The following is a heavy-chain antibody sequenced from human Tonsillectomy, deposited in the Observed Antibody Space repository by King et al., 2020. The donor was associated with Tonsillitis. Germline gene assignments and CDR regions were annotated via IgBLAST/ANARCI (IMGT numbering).Heavy chain of an antibody. Sequence: VQLQESGPGLVKPSQTLSLSCTVSGGSISSGDYYWSWIRQPPGKVLEWIGNIYYIGNTYYNPSVMSRISISIETSKNQFSLKLRSVTAADTAVYYCARVKMSAGYYEEGWFDSWVQGTLVTVSS. J-gene: IGHJ5*01. CDR3: ARVKMSAGYYEEGWFDS. V-gene: IGHV4-30-4*01. CDR1: GGSISSGDYY. CDR2: IYYIGNT. D-gene: IGHD3-22*01.